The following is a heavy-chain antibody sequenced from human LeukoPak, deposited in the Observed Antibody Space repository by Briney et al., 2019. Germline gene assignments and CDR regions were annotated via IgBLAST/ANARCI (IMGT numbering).Heavy chain of an antibody. CDR3: ARRTMVATVDY. J-gene: IGHJ4*02. CDR2: IYHSGTT. D-gene: IGHD5-12*01. CDR1: GYSISSGYY. Sequence: SETLSLTCAVSGYSISSGYYWGWIRQPPGKGLEWIGSIYHSGTTYYNPSLKSRVTISVDTSKSQFSLKLSSVTAADTAVYYCARRTMVATVDYWGQGTLVTVSS. V-gene: IGHV4-38-2*01.